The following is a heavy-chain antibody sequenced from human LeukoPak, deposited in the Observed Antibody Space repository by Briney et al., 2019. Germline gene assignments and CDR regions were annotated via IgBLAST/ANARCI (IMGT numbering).Heavy chain of an antibody. D-gene: IGHD3-16*01. V-gene: IGHV3-23*01. J-gene: IGHJ4*02. CDR1: GFTLSSYA. CDR3: AKASWVSSADAVL. Sequence: GGSLRLSCAASGFTLSSYAMSWVREAPARGLEWVSSLRGNGDTFYADSVKGRFTLSRDDSRNTVYLQLNNLRVEDTAVYYCAKASWVSSADAVLWGQGTVVTVSS. CDR2: LRGNGDT.